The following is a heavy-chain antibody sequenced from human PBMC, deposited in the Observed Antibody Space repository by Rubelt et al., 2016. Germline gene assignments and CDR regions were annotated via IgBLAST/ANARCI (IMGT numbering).Heavy chain of an antibody. J-gene: IGHJ4*02. D-gene: IGHD2-15*01. V-gene: IGHV4-59*12. CDR3: ARDPRPRLLCGFDY. CDR1: GDSISSSY. CDR2: IYYNGST. Sequence: QVQLQESGPGLVKPSETLSLTCTVSGDSISSSYWSWIRQPPGKGLEWIGYIYYNGSTNYNPSLKSRLTISVDTSKSQFSLKLTSVTAADSAVYYCARDPRPRLLCGFDYWGQGALVTVSS.